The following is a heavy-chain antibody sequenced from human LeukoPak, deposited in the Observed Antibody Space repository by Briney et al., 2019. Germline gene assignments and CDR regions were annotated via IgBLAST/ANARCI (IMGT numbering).Heavy chain of an antibody. Sequence: ASVKVSCKASGYNFNNNGISWVRQAPGQGLEWMGWINCYNGNTKYSQKIQGRVTMTKDTSTNTVYMELRSLRSDDTAVYYCARDLGALTSSWYYLSYYWGQRTLVTVSS. J-gene: IGHJ4*02. CDR3: ARDLGALTSSWYYLSYY. D-gene: IGHD6-13*01. V-gene: IGHV1-18*04. CDR2: INCYNGNT. CDR1: GYNFNNNG.